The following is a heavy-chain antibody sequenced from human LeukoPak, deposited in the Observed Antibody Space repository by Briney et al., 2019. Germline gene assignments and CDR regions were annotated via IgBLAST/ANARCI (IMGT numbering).Heavy chain of an antibody. CDR3: ARVLPYYYDSSGSWYFDY. CDR2: INPNSGGT. J-gene: IGHJ4*02. Sequence: ASVKVSCKASGYTFTGYYMHWVRQAPGQGLEWMGWINPNSGGTNYAQKFQGRVTMTRDTSISTAYMELSRLRSDDTAVYYCARVLPYYYDSSGSWYFDYWGQGTLVTVSS. CDR1: GYTFTGYY. D-gene: IGHD3-22*01. V-gene: IGHV1-2*02.